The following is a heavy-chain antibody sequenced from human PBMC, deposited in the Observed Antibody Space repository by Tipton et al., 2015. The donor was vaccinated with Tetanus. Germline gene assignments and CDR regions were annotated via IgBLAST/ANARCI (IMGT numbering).Heavy chain of an antibody. CDR2: ISNSGST. J-gene: IGHJ5*02. Sequence: LRLSCTVSGGSISSDGAYWSWIRQHPGEGLEWIGYISNSGSTYYNPSLKSRVTISVDTSQKQISLKVNSVTAADTAVYYCARSQRVEDDAGGLDFLTGFYGDYWFDLWGRGIPVTVSS. CDR1: GGSISSDGAY. D-gene: IGHD3-9*01. V-gene: IGHV4-31*02. CDR3: ARSQRVEDDAGGLDFLTGFYGDYWFDL.